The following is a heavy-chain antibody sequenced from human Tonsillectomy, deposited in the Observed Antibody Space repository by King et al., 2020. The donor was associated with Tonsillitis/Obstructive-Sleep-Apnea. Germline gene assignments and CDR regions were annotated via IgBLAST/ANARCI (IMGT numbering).Heavy chain of an antibody. Sequence: DVQLVESGGGLVQPGGSLRLSCAASGFTFSDHYMDWVRQAPGKGLEWVGRTRNKANSYTTEYAASGKGRFTISRDDSKNSLYLQMNSLKTEDTAVYYCATPLPRERGYDSTGYYYMDVWGKGTTVTVSS. CDR2: TRNKANSYTT. CDR1: GFTFSDHY. D-gene: IGHD3-3*01. V-gene: IGHV3-72*01. J-gene: IGHJ6*03. CDR3: ATPLPRERGYDSTGYYYMDV.